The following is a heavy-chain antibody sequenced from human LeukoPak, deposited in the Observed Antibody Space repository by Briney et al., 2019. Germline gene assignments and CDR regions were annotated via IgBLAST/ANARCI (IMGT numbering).Heavy chain of an antibody. CDR2: IYYSGST. V-gene: IGHV4-39*07. CDR1: GGSISSTSYY. CDR3: ARGPPPAATGSYYFDY. J-gene: IGHJ4*02. D-gene: IGHD2-15*01. Sequence: SETLSLTCTVSGGSISSTSYYWGWIRQPPGKGLEWIGSIYYSGSTYYNPSLKSRVTISVDTSKNQFSLKLSSVSAADTAVYYCARGPPPAATGSYYFDYWGQGTLVTVSS.